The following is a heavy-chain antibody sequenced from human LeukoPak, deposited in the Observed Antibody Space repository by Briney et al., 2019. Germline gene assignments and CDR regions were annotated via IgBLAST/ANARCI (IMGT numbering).Heavy chain of an antibody. CDR1: GYTFTGYY. Sequence: ASVKVSCKASGYTFTGYYMHWVRQAPGQGLEWMGRINPNSGGTNYAQKFQGRVTMTGDTSISTAYMELSRLRSDDTAVYYCARIDYYDSSGYYDWGQGTLVTVSS. CDR3: ARIDYYDSSGYYD. D-gene: IGHD3-22*01. CDR2: INPNSGGT. J-gene: IGHJ4*02. V-gene: IGHV1-2*06.